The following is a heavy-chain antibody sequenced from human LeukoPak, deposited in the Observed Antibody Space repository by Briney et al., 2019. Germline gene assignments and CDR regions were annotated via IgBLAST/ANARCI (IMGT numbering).Heavy chain of an antibody. Sequence: ASVKVSCKTSGYSFTTYAMNWVRQAPGQGLEWMGWINTNTGNPTYAQGFTGRFVFSLDTSVSTAYLQINSLEAEDTAVYYCASAEQMGYWGQGTLVTVSS. J-gene: IGHJ4*02. CDR3: ASAEQMGY. CDR2: INTNTGNP. D-gene: IGHD6-13*01. CDR1: GYSFTTYA. V-gene: IGHV7-4-1*02.